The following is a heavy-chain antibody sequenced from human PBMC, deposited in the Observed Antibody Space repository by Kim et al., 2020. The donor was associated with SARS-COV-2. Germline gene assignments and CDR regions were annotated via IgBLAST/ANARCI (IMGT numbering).Heavy chain of an antibody. V-gene: IGHV3-13*04. J-gene: IGHJ6*02. D-gene: IGHD3-10*01. CDR2: IGTAGVT. CDR3: ARGKDLWLGVDV. Sequence: GGSLRLSCAASGFTFGGHDMHWVRQVTGKGLEWVSAIGTAGVTFYAASVKGGFIISRENGENSLFLQMDSLRVGDTAIYYCARGKDLWLGVDVWDQGATGTV. CDR1: GFTFGGHD.